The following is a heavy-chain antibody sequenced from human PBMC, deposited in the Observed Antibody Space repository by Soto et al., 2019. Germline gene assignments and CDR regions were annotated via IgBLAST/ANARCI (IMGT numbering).Heavy chain of an antibody. Sequence: QVQLVESGGGVVQPGGSLGLSCTASGFTFSNSGMHWVRQAPGKGLEWVAVISFDGTKKYYVDSVKGRFTISRDNSENTLYLQMNSLRPEDTALYYCANGRHSSSSQIELAYWGQGTLVTVSS. D-gene: IGHD6-6*01. CDR1: GFTFSNSG. CDR2: ISFDGTKK. CDR3: ANGRHSSSSQIELAY. J-gene: IGHJ4*02. V-gene: IGHV3-30*18.